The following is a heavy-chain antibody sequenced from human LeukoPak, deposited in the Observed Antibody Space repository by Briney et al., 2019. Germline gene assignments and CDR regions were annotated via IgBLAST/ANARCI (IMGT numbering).Heavy chain of an antibody. V-gene: IGHV4-59*11. CDR3: ARDLVTVTKGFDI. D-gene: IGHD4-17*01. CDR2: ISYIGST. Sequence: PSETLSLTCAVSDDSFSSHYWTWIRQPPGTGLDWIGYISYIGSTNYNPSLKSRVTISIDTSKNQFSLKLTSVTAADTAVYYCARDLVTVTKGFDIWGQGTMVSVSS. J-gene: IGHJ3*02. CDR1: DDSFSSHY.